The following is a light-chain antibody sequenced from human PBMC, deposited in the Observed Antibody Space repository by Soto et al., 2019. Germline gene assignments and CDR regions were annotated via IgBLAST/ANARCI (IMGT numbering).Light chain of an antibody. J-gene: IGKJ5*01. CDR3: QQSSSTPPIT. CDR2: AAS. Sequence: DIQMTQSPSSLSASVGDRVTITCLRSRIISSYLKWYQQKPGKAPKLLIYAASSLQSGVPSRFSGSGSGTDFTLTISSLQPEDFATYYCQQSSSTPPITFGQGTRLEIK. V-gene: IGKV1-39*01. CDR1: RIISSY.